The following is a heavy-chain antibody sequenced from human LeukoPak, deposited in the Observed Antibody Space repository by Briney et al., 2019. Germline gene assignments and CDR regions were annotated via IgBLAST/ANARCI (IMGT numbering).Heavy chain of an antibody. D-gene: IGHD2-2*02. V-gene: IGHV4-31*03. J-gene: IGHJ6*02. Sequence: SETLSLTCTVSGGSISSGGYYWSWIRQHPGKGLEWIGYIYYSGSTYYNPSLKSRVTISVDTSKNQFSLKLSSVTAADTAVYYCARVVVVPAAIPLLSCYGMDVWGQGTTVTVSS. CDR3: ARVVVVPAAIPLLSCYGMDV. CDR2: IYYSGST. CDR1: GGSISSGGYY.